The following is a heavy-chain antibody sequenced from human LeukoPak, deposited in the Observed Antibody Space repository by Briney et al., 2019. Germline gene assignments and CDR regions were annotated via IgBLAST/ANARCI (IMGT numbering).Heavy chain of an antibody. J-gene: IGHJ5*01. CDR2: ISGGSNYI. D-gene: IGHD2-15*01. CDR3: VRDHLLIDDKSNWFDS. CDR1: GFIFSVYS. Sequence: GGSPRLSCAASGFIFSVYSMNWVRQAPGKGLEWVSSISGGSNYIYYADSLKGRFTISRDNAKNSLYLHMNSLRAEDTAVYYCVRDHLLIDDKSNWFDSWGQGTLVTVSS. V-gene: IGHV3-21*01.